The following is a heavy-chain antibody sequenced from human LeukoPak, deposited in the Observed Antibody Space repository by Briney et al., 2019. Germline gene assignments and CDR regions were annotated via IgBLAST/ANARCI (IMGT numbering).Heavy chain of an antibody. CDR1: GFTVVEYG. CDR3: TKPRGGYYFDY. D-gene: IGHD1-14*01. V-gene: IGHV3-49*04. CDR2: TTSKAHGAAT. Sequence: PGGSLRLSLTTAGFTVVEYGIGCVRQAPRGGLWWVCVTTSKAHGAATKYAASVKDRFNNSRDNSKSIAYLQMNRLRAEDTAVYSCTKPRGGYYFDYWGQGTLVTVSS. J-gene: IGHJ4*02.